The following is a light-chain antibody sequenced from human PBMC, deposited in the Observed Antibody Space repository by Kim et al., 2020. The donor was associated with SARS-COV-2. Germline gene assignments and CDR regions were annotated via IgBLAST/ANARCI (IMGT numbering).Light chain of an antibody. Sequence: SPGESAALSSRASQSVSSNLAWYPQKPAQAPRLLLYGASTRATGIPARFSGSGSGTEFTLTISSLQSEDFAVYYYQQYNNWPPITFGRGTRLEIK. CDR1: QSVSSN. J-gene: IGKJ5*01. V-gene: IGKV3-15*01. CDR2: GAS. CDR3: QQYNNWPPIT.